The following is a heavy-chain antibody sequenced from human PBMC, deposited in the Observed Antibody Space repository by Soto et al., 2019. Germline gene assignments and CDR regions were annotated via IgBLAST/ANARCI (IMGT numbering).Heavy chain of an antibody. J-gene: IGHJ6*02. CDR2: ISYDGSNK. Sequence: QVQLVESGGGVVQPGRSLRLSCAASGFTFSSYAMHWVRQAPGKGLEWVAVISYDGSNKYYADSVKGRFTISRDNSKNTLYLQMNSLRAEDTAVYYCARDRSEHLGRRYYSGGMDVWGQGTTVTVSS. V-gene: IGHV3-30-3*01. CDR1: GFTFSSYA. CDR3: ARDRSEHLGRRYYSGGMDV.